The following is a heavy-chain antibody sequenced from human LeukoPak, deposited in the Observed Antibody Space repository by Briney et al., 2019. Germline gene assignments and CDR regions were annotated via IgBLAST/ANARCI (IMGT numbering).Heavy chain of an antibody. J-gene: IGHJ4*02. CDR1: GGTFSSYA. V-gene: IGHV1-69*05. Sequence: ASVKVSCKASGGTFSSYAISWVRQAPGQGLEWMGGIIPIFGTAIYAQKFQGRVTITTDESTSTAYMELSSLRSEDTAVYYCARAREPLIYTHYFDYWGQGTLVTVSS. CDR2: IIPIFGTA. D-gene: IGHD1-14*01. CDR3: ARAREPLIYTHYFDY.